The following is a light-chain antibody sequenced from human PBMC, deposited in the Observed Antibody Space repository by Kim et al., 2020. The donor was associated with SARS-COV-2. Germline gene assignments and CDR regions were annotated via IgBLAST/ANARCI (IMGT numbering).Light chain of an antibody. Sequence: AWGKTVMITCQGDSLRTYYASWYQQQPGPATILVMVRNYNRPSGIPDRFSASSTGNTASLTITGAQAEEEDDYYCSSRDSSGNHLVFGGGTKVTVL. J-gene: IGLJ2*01. V-gene: IGLV3-19*01. CDR3: SSRDSSGNHLV. CDR2: RNY. CDR1: SLRTYY.